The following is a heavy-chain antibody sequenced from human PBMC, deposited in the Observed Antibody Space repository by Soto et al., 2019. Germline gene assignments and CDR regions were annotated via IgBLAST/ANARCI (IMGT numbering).Heavy chain of an antibody. Sequence: ASVKVSCKASGYTFTSYGISWVRQAPGQGLEWMGWISAYNGNTNYAQKLQGRVTMTTDTSTSTAYMELRSLRSDDTAVYYCARDLWLLSRYYSGMDVWGQGTTVTVSS. CDR3: ARDLWLLSRYYSGMDV. D-gene: IGHD5-12*01. V-gene: IGHV1-18*01. CDR2: ISAYNGNT. CDR1: GYTFTSYG. J-gene: IGHJ6*02.